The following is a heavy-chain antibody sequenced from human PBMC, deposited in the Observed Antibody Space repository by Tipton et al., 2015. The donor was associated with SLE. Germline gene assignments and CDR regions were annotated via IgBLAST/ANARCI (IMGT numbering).Heavy chain of an antibody. CDR2: IYYSGGT. CDR3: AMIAERTFDI. J-gene: IGHJ3*02. CDR1: GGSISSYY. D-gene: IGHD6-13*01. V-gene: IGHV4-59*01. Sequence: TLSLTCTVSGGSISSYYWSWIRQPPGKGLEWIGYIYYSGGTNYNPSLKSRVTISVDTSKNQFSLKLSSVTAADTAVYYCAMIAERTFDIWGQGTMVTVSS.